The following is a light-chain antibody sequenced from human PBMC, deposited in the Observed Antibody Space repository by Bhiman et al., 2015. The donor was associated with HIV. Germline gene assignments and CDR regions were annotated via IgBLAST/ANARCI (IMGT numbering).Light chain of an antibody. CDR3: CSYARSSTLYV. CDR2: EVS. V-gene: IGLV2-23*02. J-gene: IGLJ1*01. CDR1: SSDVGSYNL. Sequence: QSALTQPASVSGSPGQSITISCTGTSSDVGSYNLVSWYQQHPGKAPKLMIYEVSKRPSGVSNRFSGSKSGNTASLTISGLQAEDEADYYCCSYARSSTLYVFGTGTKVTVL.